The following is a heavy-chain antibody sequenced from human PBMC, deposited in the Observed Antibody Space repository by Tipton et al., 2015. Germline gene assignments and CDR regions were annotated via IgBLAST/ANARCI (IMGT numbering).Heavy chain of an antibody. D-gene: IGHD3-10*01. J-gene: IGHJ6*02. Sequence: SLRLSCAASGFTFSSYGMHWVRQAPGKGLEWVAIICTDGRKNYYADSVKGRFTSSRDNSKNTVYLQMNSLRAEDTAVYCGAPEGTIHYYGSGSPPVPYGVDVWGPGTTVPVSS. V-gene: IGHV3-33*01. CDR2: ICTDGRKN. CDR3: APEGTIHYYGSGSPPVPYGVDV. CDR1: GFTFSSYG.